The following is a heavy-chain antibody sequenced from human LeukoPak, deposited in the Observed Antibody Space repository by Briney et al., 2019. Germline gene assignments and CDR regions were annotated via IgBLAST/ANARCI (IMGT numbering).Heavy chain of an antibody. CDR3: VRESYSYGMDV. Sequence: SETLSLTCTVSGGSINTYYWSWIRQPPGKGLEWIGYIYNSGSINYNPSLKSRVTISEDTSKNQFSLKMSSVTAEDKAVYYCVRESYSYGMDVWGQGTTVTVSS. V-gene: IGHV4-59*01. J-gene: IGHJ6*02. CDR1: GGSINTYY. CDR2: IYNSGSI.